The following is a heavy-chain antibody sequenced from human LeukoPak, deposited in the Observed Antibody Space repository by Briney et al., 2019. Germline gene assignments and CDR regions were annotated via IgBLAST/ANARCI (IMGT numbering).Heavy chain of an antibody. D-gene: IGHD6-13*01. CDR1: GYTFTGYY. CDR2: INPNSGGT. V-gene: IGHV1-2*02. Sequence: ASVKVSCKASGYTFTGYYMHWVRQAPGQGLEWMGWINPNSGGTNYAQKFQGRVTMTRDTSISTAYMELSRLRSDDTAVYYCARVDSYSYSYGMDVWGQGTTVAVSS. CDR3: ARVDSYSYSYGMDV. J-gene: IGHJ6*02.